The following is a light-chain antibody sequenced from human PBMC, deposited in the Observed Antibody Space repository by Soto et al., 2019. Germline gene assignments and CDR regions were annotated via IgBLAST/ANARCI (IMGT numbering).Light chain of an antibody. J-gene: IGKJ3*01. Sequence: DIPMTQSPSSLSASVGDRVTITCRASQNIHSYLNWYQHKPGKAPKLLIYGASNLQSGVPSRFSGSGSGTDFTLTISGLQREDFASYYCQQSYSTPFAFGPGTKVDVE. V-gene: IGKV1-39*01. CDR3: QQSYSTPFA. CDR2: GAS. CDR1: QNIHSY.